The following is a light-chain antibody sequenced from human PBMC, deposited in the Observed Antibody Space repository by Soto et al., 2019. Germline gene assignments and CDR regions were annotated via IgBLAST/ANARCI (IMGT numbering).Light chain of an antibody. J-gene: IGLJ3*02. CDR3: CSYAGSFTWV. V-gene: IGLV1-40*01. CDR2: GIT. CDR1: SSNFGAGFD. Sequence: QSVLTQPPSVSGAPGQWVTISCTGSSSNFGAGFDVHWYQQLPGTAPKLLIYGITNRPSGVPDRFSGSKSGTSASLAITGLQAEDEAVYYCCSYAGSFTWVFGGGTKLTVL.